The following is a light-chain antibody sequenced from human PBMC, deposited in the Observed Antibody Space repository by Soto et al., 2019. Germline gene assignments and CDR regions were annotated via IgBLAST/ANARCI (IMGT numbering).Light chain of an antibody. CDR1: QGISNY. J-gene: IGKJ4*01. V-gene: IGKV1-27*01. CDR3: QKYNSAPRT. CDR2: VAS. Sequence: DIQMTQSPSSLSASVGDRVTITCRASQGISNYLAWYQQKQGEVPKLLIYVASTLQSGVPSRFSGSGSGTDFTLSISSLEPEDVATYFSQKYNSAPRTFGGGTKVEIK.